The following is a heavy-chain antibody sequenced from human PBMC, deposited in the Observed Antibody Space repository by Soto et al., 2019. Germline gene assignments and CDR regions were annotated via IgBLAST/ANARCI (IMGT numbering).Heavy chain of an antibody. CDR3: ARHGAF. CDR1: GVSISGTSYY. Sequence: QLQLQESGPGLVKPSETLSLTCTVSGVSISGTSYYWGWIRQTPAKGLEWIGTIYYSGETFYNPSLKSRVTISIDTSKNHFSLNLTSATAADTAIYYCARHGAFWGQGGLVTVSS. J-gene: IGHJ1*01. CDR2: IYYSGET. D-gene: IGHD3-16*01. V-gene: IGHV4-39*01.